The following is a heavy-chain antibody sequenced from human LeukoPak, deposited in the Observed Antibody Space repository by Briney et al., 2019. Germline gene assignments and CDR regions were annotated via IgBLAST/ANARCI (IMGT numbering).Heavy chain of an antibody. D-gene: IGHD3-3*01. Sequence: GGSLRLSCAASGFTFSSYWMSWVRQAPGKGLEWVANIKQDGSEKYYVDSVKGRFTISRDNAKNSLYLQMNSLRAEDTAVYYCARDGESYYDFWSGYYQSAAFDYWGQGTLVTVSS. CDR3: ARDGESYYDFWSGYYQSAAFDY. V-gene: IGHV3-7*01. J-gene: IGHJ4*02. CDR2: IKQDGSEK. CDR1: GFTFSSYW.